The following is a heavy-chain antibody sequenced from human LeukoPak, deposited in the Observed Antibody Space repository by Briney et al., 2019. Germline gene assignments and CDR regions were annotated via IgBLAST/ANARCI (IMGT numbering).Heavy chain of an antibody. CDR3: ATRREVLLRWWSFDL. Sequence: VIYRGGNTYYAASVKGRFTISRDNSKNTLYLQMNGLRDEDTAVYYCATRREVLLRWWSFDLWGRGTLVTVSS. CDR2: IYRGGNT. V-gene: IGHV3-53*01. D-gene: IGHD1-26*01. J-gene: IGHJ2*01.